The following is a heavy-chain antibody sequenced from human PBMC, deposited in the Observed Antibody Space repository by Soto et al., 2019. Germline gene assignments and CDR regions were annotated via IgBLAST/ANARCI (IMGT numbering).Heavy chain of an antibody. CDR3: ARGRAYYDSSGYPAFDAFDI. Sequence: KTSETLSLTCTVSGGSISSYYWSWIRQPPGKGLEWIGYIYYSGSTNYNPSLKSRVTISVDTSKNQFSLKLSSVTAADTAVYYCARGRAYYDSSGYPAFDAFDIWGQGTMVTVSS. CDR2: IYYSGST. D-gene: IGHD3-22*01. J-gene: IGHJ3*02. CDR1: GGSISSYY. V-gene: IGHV4-59*01.